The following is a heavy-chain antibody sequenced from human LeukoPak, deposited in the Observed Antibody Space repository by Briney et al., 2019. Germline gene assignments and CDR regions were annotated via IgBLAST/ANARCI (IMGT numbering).Heavy chain of an antibody. D-gene: IGHD5-18*01. CDR3: AREGSGFSSVDY. Sequence: SQTLSLTCTVSGGSISSGGFYWSWLRQHPGKGLEWIGYIYSSGSTYYNPSLKSRVTISGDTSKNQFSLRLSSVTAADTAVYYCAREGSGFSSVDYWGQGTLVTVSS. CDR1: GGSISSGGFY. V-gene: IGHV4-31*03. J-gene: IGHJ4*02. CDR2: IYSSGST.